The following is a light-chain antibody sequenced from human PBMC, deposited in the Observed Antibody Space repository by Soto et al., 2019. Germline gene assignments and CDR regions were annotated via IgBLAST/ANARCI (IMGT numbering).Light chain of an antibody. V-gene: IGKV4-1*01. CDR3: QEFYSTPSLT. J-gene: IGKJ4*01. Sequence: DIVMSQSPDALTVSLVERAAINCKSSQSLLYSSDNKNYLAWYQQKAGQPPKLLIYWASIRQPGVPDRFSGSGSGTDFSLTISSLQAEDVAVYYCQEFYSTPSLTFGGGTKVDIK. CDR2: WAS. CDR1: QSLLYSSDNKNY.